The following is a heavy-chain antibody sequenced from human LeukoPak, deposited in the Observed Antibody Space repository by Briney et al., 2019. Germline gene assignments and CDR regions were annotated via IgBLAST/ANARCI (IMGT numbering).Heavy chain of an antibody. CDR2: ISAYNGNT. CDR1: GYTFTGYY. V-gene: IGHV1-18*04. Sequence: GASVKVSCKASGYTFTGYYMHWVRQAPGQGLEWMGWISAYNGNTKYADNFQGRVTMTTDTSTSTGYMELRSLRSDDTALYYCARSLYCSDGSCRGDVWGQGTTVTVSS. J-gene: IGHJ6*02. D-gene: IGHD2-15*01. CDR3: ARSLYCSDGSCRGDV.